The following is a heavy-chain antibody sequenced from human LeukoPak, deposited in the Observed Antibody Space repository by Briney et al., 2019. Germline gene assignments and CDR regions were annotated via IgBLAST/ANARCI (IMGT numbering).Heavy chain of an antibody. CDR2: IYPGDSES. V-gene: IGHV5-51*01. CDR1: GYSFTSYW. D-gene: IGHD5-18*01. J-gene: IGHJ4*02. CDR3: ARQRYSYGYGYFDY. Sequence: GESLKISCKGSGYSFTSYWIGWVRQMPGKGLEWMGIIYPGDSESRYSPSFQGQVTISADKSIRTAYLQWSSLKASDTAMYYCARQRYSYGYGYFDYWGQGTLVTVSS.